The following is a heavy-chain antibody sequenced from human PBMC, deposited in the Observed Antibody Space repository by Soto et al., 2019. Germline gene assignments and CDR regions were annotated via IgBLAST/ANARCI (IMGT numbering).Heavy chain of an antibody. Sequence: LSLTCAVYGGSFIGHSWTWIRQPPGKKMKWIGDNNHSVEANKGPLIKSRVTVSLDTSKNQFSLTLSAVTAAYTAMYYCSTRAYDTNGYYRFDPWGQGTLVTVSS. D-gene: IGHD3-22*01. CDR1: GGSFIGHS. CDR3: STRAYDTNGYYRFDP. J-gene: IGHJ5*01. CDR2: NNHSVEA. V-gene: IGHV4-34*01.